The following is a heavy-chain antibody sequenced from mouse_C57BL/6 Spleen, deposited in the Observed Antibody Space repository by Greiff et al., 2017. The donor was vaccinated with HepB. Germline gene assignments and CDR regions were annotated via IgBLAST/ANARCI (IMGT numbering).Heavy chain of an antibody. V-gene: IGHV1-64*01. Sequence: VQLQQPGAELVKPGASVKLSCKASGYTFTSYWMHWVKQRPGQGPEWIGMIHPNSGSTNYNEKFKSKATLTVDKSSSTAYMQLSSLTSEDSAVYYCARSGGSSSFDYWGQGTTLTVSS. D-gene: IGHD1-1*01. J-gene: IGHJ2*01. CDR1: GYTFTSYW. CDR2: IHPNSGST. CDR3: ARSGGSSSFDY.